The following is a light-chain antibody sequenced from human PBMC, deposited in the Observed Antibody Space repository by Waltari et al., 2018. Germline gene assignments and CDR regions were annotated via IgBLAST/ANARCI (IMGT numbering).Light chain of an antibody. CDR2: DDP. CDR1: NIGNKN. Sequence: SYVLTQAPSVSVAPGQTASVTCGGDNIGNKNVHWYRQKPGQAPALVVHDDPARPSGTPARLAGSNFGNTATLTISRVEAGDEADYYCQVWDSSRHHWVFGGGTTLTVL. V-gene: IGLV3-21*02. CDR3: QVWDSSRHHWV. J-gene: IGLJ3*02.